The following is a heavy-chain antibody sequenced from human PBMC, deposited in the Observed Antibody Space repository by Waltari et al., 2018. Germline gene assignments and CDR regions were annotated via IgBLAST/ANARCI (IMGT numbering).Heavy chain of an antibody. D-gene: IGHD2-15*01. CDR3: ARGALYCSGGGCYPDY. J-gene: IGHJ4*02. CDR1: GFTFSAYS. CDR2: SSSSTSI. Sequence: EVQLVESGGGLVKPGGSLRLSCAASGFTFSAYSISSSSTSIYYADSVRGRFTISRDNAKNSLYLQMNSLRAEDTAVYYCARGALYCSGGGCYPDYWGQGTLVTVSS. V-gene: IGHV3-21*01.